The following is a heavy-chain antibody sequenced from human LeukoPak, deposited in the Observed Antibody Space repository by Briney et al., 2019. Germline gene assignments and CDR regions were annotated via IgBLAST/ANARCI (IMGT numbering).Heavy chain of an antibody. J-gene: IGHJ4*02. Sequence: PSETLSLTCTVSGGSISSYYWSWIRQPPGKGLEWIGYNYYSGSTNYNPSLKSRVTISVDTSKNQFSLKLSSVTAADTAVYYCARVYSGLYYYFDYWGQGTLVTVSS. CDR2: NYYSGST. V-gene: IGHV4-59*01. CDR1: GGSISSYY. D-gene: IGHD1-26*01. CDR3: ARVYSGLYYYFDY.